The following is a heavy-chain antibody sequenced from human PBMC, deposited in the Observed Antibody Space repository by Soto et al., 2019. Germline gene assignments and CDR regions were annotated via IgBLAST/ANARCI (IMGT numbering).Heavy chain of an antibody. CDR3: ARRIRGVKGHGFDP. CDR1: GYTFTSYA. Sequence: GASVKVSCKAAGYTFTSYAMHWVRQAPGQRLEWMGWINAGNGNTKYSQKFQGRVTITRDTSASTAYMELSSLRSEDTAVYYCARRIRGVKGHGFDPWGQGTLVTVSS. D-gene: IGHD3-10*01. J-gene: IGHJ5*02. V-gene: IGHV1-3*01. CDR2: INAGNGNT.